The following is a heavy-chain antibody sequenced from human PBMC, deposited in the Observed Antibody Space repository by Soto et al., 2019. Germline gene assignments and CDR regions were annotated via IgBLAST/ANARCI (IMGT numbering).Heavy chain of an antibody. Sequence: EVQLLESGGGLVQPGGSLRLSCAASGFTFSSYAMSWVRQAPGKGLEWVSAISGSGGSTHYADSVKGRFTISRDNSKNTLYLQMNSLRAEDTAVYYCAKVTAVRYYFDYWGQGTLVTVSS. CDR2: ISGSGGST. J-gene: IGHJ4*02. V-gene: IGHV3-23*01. CDR1: GFTFSSYA. CDR3: AKVTAVRYYFDY. D-gene: IGHD3-10*01.